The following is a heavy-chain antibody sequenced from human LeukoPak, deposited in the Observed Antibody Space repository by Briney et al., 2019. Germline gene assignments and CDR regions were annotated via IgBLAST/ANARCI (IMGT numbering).Heavy chain of an antibody. CDR2: TNPNSGAT. D-gene: IGHD6-19*01. V-gene: IGHV1-2*02. CDR1: GYTFTGYY. Sequence: ASVKVSCKASGYTFTGYYLHWVRQAPGQGLGWMGWTNPNSGATNYAQKFQGRVTMTSDTSISTAYMELSRLRSDDTAVYYCASAPTHSGWYDYWGQGTLVTVSS. J-gene: IGHJ4*02. CDR3: ASAPTHSGWYDY.